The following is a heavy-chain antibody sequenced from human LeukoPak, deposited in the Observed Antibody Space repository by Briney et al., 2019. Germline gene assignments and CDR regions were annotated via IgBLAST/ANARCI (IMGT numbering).Heavy chain of an antibody. D-gene: IGHD2-2*01. V-gene: IGHV4-59*08. CDR1: GGSISSYY. J-gene: IGHJ4*02. CDR3: AKQRYCSSTSCYGGGGYFDY. CDR2: IYYSGST. Sequence: PSETLSLTCTVSGGSISSYYWSWIRQPPGKGLEWIGYIYYSGSTNYNPSLTSRVTISVDTSKNQFSLKLSSVTAADTAVYYCAKQRYCSSTSCYGGGGYFDYWGQGTLVTVSS.